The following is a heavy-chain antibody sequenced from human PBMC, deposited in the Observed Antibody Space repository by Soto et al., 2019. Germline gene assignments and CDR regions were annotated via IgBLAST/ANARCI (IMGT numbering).Heavy chain of an antibody. CDR1: GFTFSSYS. Sequence: GGSLRLSCAASGFTFSSYSMNWVRQAPGKGLEWVSSISSSSSYIYYADSVKGRFTISRDNAKNSLYLQMNSLRAEDTAVYYCARDAGYSYGFPYYYYYYMDVWGKGTTVTVSS. CDR3: ARDAGYSYGFPYYYYYYMDV. V-gene: IGHV3-21*01. J-gene: IGHJ6*03. D-gene: IGHD5-18*01. CDR2: ISSSSSYI.